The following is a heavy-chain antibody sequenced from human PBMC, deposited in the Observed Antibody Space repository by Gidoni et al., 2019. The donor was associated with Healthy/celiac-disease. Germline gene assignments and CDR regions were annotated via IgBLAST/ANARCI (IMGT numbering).Heavy chain of an antibody. Sequence: QVQLQESGPGLVKPSGTLSLTCAVSGGSISSSNWWSWVRQPPGKGLEWIGEIYHSGSTNYNPSLKSRVTISVDKSKNQFSLKLSSVTAADTAVYYCARDLGYCSSTSCYGEGWFDPWGQGTLVTVSS. V-gene: IGHV4-4*02. CDR1: GGSISSSNW. CDR2: IYHSGST. J-gene: IGHJ5*02. CDR3: ARDLGYCSSTSCYGEGWFDP. D-gene: IGHD2-2*03.